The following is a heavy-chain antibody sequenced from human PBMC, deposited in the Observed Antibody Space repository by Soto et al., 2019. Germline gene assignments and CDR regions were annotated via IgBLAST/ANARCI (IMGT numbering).Heavy chain of an antibody. CDR1: GFTFSSHA. V-gene: IGHV3-30-3*01. Sequence: QVQLVESGGGVVQPGTSLRLSCAASGFTFSSHAMHWVRQAPGKGLEWVALISYDGGNKDYTDSVKGRFTISRDDSKNTLYLHMNSLRSEDTAVYYCARACHYYGSGSDAEFAYWRQGTLVTVSS. J-gene: IGHJ4*02. CDR2: ISYDGGNK. CDR3: ARACHYYGSGSDAEFAY. D-gene: IGHD3-10*01.